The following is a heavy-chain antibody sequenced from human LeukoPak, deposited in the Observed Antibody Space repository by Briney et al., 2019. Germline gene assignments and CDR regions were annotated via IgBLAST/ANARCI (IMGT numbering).Heavy chain of an antibody. CDR3: ARAGIVGAKGAPFDI. J-gene: IGHJ3*02. Sequence: SETLSLTCAVSGGSISSGGYSWSWIRQPPGKGLGWIGYIYHSGSTYYNPSLKSRVTISVDRSKNQFSLKLSSVTAADTAVYYCARAGIVGAKGAPFDIWGQGTMVTVSS. CDR1: GGSISSGGYS. V-gene: IGHV4-30-2*01. CDR2: IYHSGST. D-gene: IGHD1-26*01.